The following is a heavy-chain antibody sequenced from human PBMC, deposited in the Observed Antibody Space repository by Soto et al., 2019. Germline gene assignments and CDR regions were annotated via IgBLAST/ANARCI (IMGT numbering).Heavy chain of an antibody. J-gene: IGHJ4*02. V-gene: IGHV3-23*01. CDR2: ITGGGGTR. Sequence: EVQLLESGGGLVQPGGSLRLSCSASGFTFSDYALTWVRQAPGRGLEWVSAITGGGGTRYYGDSVKGRFTISRDNAKYTLFLQINSLRADDTAVYYCAKTGASAIFGLVLVSWGQGNLVSVSS. CDR1: GFTFSDYA. CDR3: AKTGASAIFGLVLVS. D-gene: IGHD3-3*01.